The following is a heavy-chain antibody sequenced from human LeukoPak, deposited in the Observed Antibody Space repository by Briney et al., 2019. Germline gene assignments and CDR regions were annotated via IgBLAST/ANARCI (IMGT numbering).Heavy chain of an antibody. Sequence: SVKVSCKASGGTFSSYAISWARQAPGQGLEWMGRIIPILGIANYAQKFQGRVTITADKSTSTAYMELSSLRSEDTAVYYCARDYDFWSGYLYGGNDWFDPWGQGTLVTVSS. D-gene: IGHD3-3*01. V-gene: IGHV1-69*04. CDR1: GGTFSSYA. CDR3: ARDYDFWSGYLYGGNDWFDP. CDR2: IIPILGIA. J-gene: IGHJ5*02.